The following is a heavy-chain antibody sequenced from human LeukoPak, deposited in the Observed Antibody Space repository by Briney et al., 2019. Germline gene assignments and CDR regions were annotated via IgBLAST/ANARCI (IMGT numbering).Heavy chain of an antibody. CDR3: ATVSSYTYDNGGFYFGF. Sequence: ASVKVSCKASGYTFTSYGISWVRQAPGQGLEWMGGFDPEDGQATYAQKFRGRVTVTEDTSTDTAYMDLSSLRSEDTAVYYCATVSSYTYDNGGFYFGFWGQGTLVTVSS. V-gene: IGHV1-24*01. CDR1: GYTFTSYG. J-gene: IGHJ4*02. CDR2: FDPEDGQA. D-gene: IGHD3-22*01.